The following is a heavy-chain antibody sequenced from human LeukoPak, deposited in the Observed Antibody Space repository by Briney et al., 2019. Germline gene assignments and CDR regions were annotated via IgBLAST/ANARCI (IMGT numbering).Heavy chain of an antibody. CDR1: GFTFSSYA. V-gene: IGHV3-23*01. CDR3: AKDTKLSIAAAGTSFQH. Sequence: GGSLRLSCAASGFTFSSYAMSWVRQAPGKGLEWVSAISGSGGSTYYADSVKGRFTISRDNSKNTLYLQMNSLRAEDTAVYYCAKDTKLSIAAAGTSFQHWGRGTLVTVSS. J-gene: IGHJ1*01. D-gene: IGHD6-13*01. CDR2: ISGSGGST.